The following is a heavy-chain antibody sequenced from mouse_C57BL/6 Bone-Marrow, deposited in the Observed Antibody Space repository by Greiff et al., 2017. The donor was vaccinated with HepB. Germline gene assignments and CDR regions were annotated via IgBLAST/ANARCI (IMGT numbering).Heavy chain of an antibody. CDR2: IYPGNSDT. CDR3: TREGYYGSSYGGYFDV. J-gene: IGHJ1*03. D-gene: IGHD1-1*01. V-gene: IGHV1-5*01. Sequence: EVQLQESGTVLARPGASVKMSCKTSGYTFTSYWMHWVKQRPGPGLEWIGAIYPGNSDTSYNQKFKGKAKLTAVTSASTAYMELSSLTNEDSAVYYCTREGYYGSSYGGYFDVWGTGTTVTVSS. CDR1: GYTFTSYW.